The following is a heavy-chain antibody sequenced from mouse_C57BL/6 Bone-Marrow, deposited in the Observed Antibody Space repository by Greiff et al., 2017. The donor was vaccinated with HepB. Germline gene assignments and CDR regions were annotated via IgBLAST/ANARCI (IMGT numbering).Heavy chain of an antibody. J-gene: IGHJ2*01. D-gene: IGHD2-1*01. V-gene: IGHV3-6*01. CDR2: ISYDGSN. Sequence: EVQLVESGPGLVKPSQSLSLTCSVTGYSITSGYYWNWIRQFPGNKLEWMGYISYDGSNNYNPSLKNRISITRDTSKNQFFLKLNSVTTEDTATYYCAREGMDGNYLYYFDYWGQGTTLTVSS. CDR1: GYSITSGYY. CDR3: AREGMDGNYLYYFDY.